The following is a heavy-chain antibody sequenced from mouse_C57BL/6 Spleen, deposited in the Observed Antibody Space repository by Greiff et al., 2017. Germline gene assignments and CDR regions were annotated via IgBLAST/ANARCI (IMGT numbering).Heavy chain of an antibody. CDR3: ARESGITTVVAPYYAMDY. J-gene: IGHJ4*01. V-gene: IGHV3-6*01. D-gene: IGHD1-1*01. Sequence: EVQLQESGPGLVKPSQSLSLTCSVTGFSITSGYYWNWIRQFPGNKLEWMGYISYYGSNNYNPSLKNRISITRDTSKNQFFLKLNSVTTEDTATYYCARESGITTVVAPYYAMDYWGQGTSVTVSS. CDR2: ISYYGSN. CDR1: GFSITSGYY.